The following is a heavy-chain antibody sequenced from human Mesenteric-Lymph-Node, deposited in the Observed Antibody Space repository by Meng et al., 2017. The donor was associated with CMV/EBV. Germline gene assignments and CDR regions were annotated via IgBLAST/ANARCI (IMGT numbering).Heavy chain of an antibody. J-gene: IGHJ5*02. CDR2: INSDGSST. D-gene: IGHD6-13*01. CDR3: ARGVQQLVQGNANWFDP. Sequence: GESLKISCAASGFTFSSYWMHWVRQAPGKGLVWVSRINSDGSSTSYADSVKGRFTISRDNAKTSLYLQMNSLRVDDTAVYYCARGVQQLVQGNANWFDPWGQGTLVTVSS. V-gene: IGHV3-74*01. CDR1: GFTFSSYW.